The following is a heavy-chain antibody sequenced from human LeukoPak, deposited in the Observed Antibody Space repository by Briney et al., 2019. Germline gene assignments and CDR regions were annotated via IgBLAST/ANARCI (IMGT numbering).Heavy chain of an antibody. CDR2: ISSSSTI. J-gene: IGHJ3*02. D-gene: IGHD1-26*01. V-gene: IGHV3-48*04. CDR1: GFTFSSYS. CDR3: ARVWELEYAFDI. Sequence: GGSLRLSCAASGFTFSSYSMNWVRQAPGKGLEWVSYISSSSTIYYADSVKGRFTISRDNAKNSLYLQMNSLRAEDTAVYYCARVWELEYAFDIWGQGTMVTVSS.